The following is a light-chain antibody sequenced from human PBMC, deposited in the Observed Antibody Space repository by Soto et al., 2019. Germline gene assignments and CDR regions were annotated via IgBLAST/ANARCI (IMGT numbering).Light chain of an antibody. CDR1: SSNIGAGYD. CDR2: GNS. J-gene: IGLJ1*01. Sequence: QSVLTQPPSVSGAPGQRVTISCTGSSSNIGAGYDVHWYQQLPGTAPKLLIYGNSNRPSGVPDRFSGSKSGTSASLAITELQAEDEADYYCQSYDSSLSAVFGTGTKVTVL. CDR3: QSYDSSLSAV. V-gene: IGLV1-40*01.